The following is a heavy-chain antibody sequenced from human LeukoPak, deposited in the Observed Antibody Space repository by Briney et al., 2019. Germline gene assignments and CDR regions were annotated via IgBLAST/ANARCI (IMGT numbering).Heavy chain of an antibody. CDR3: ARWSGSSGYYIY. D-gene: IGHD3-22*01. V-gene: IGHV1-8*01. CDR2: MNPNSGNT. J-gene: IGHJ4*02. Sequence: ASVKVSCKASGYTFTSYDINWVRQATGQGLECMGWMNPNSGNTGYAQKFQGRVTMTRNTSISTAYMELSSLRSEDTAVYYCARWSGSSGYYIYWGQGTLVTVSS. CDR1: GYTFTSYD.